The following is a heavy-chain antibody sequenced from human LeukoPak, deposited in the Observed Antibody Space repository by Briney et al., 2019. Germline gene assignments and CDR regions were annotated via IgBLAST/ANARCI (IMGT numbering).Heavy chain of an antibody. V-gene: IGHV1-8*03. CDR1: GYTFTSYG. J-gene: IGHJ3*02. Sequence: GASVKVSCKASGYTFTSYGINWVRQATGQGLEWMGWMNPNSGNTGYAQKFQGRVTITRNTSISTAYMELSSLRSEDTAVYYCARLRGSYWNDAFDIWGQGTMVTVSS. D-gene: IGHD1-26*01. CDR2: MNPNSGNT. CDR3: ARLRGSYWNDAFDI.